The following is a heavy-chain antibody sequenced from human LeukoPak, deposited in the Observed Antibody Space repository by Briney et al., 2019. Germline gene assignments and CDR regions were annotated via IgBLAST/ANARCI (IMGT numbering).Heavy chain of an antibody. CDR1: GYTFTGYY. J-gene: IGHJ4*02. Sequence: ASVKVSCKAPGYTFTGYYMHWVRQAPGQGLEWMGWINPNSGGTNYAQKFQGRVTMTRDTSISTAYMELSRLRSDDTAVYYCARGGWGSNTWGYYWGQGALVTVSS. CDR2: INPNSGGT. CDR3: ARGGWGSNTWGYY. V-gene: IGHV1-2*02. D-gene: IGHD3-16*01.